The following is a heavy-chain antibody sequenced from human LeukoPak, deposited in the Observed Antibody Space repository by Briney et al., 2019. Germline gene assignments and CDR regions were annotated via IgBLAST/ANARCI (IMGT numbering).Heavy chain of an antibody. CDR2: IWYDGSNK. CDR1: GFTFSSYG. Sequence: PGGSLRLSCAASGFTFSSYGMHWVRQAPGKGLEWVAVIWYDGSNKYYADSVKGRFTISRDNSKNTLYLQMNSLRAEDTAVYYCARGGSRLIGAFDIWGQGTMVTVSS. J-gene: IGHJ3*02. D-gene: IGHD1-26*01. V-gene: IGHV3-33*01. CDR3: ARGGSRLIGAFDI.